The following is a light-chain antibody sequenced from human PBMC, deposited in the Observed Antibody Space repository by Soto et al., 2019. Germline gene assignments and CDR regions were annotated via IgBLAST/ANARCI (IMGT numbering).Light chain of an antibody. CDR3: QQRSSWPS. CDR2: GAS. J-gene: IGKJ5*01. Sequence: IVLTQSPGTLSLSPGERVTLSCRASQSVTTRLAWYQHKPGQAPTLLMSGASNRTTGIPARFSGSGSGTDFTLTISSLEPEDFAVYHCQQRSSWPSFGQGTRLEI. CDR1: QSVTTR. V-gene: IGKV3-11*01.